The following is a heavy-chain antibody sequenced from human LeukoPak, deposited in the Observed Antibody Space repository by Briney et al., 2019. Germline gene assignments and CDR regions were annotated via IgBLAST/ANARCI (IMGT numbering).Heavy chain of an antibody. D-gene: IGHD1-26*01. V-gene: IGHV3-30*02. Sequence: GGSLRLSCAASGFNFSSYGMHWVRQAPGKGLGWVAFIRYDGNNKYYADSVKGRFTISRDNSKNTLYVQMNSLRAEDTAVYYCAKDRGWELKLFDYWGQGTLVTVSS. CDR3: AKDRGWELKLFDY. CDR1: GFNFSSYG. CDR2: IRYDGNNK. J-gene: IGHJ4*02.